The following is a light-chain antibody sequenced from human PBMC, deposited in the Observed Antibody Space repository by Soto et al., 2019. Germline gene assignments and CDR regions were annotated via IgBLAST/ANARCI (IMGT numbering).Light chain of an antibody. CDR1: RSINSRY. CDR3: QQYGYSPHT. J-gene: IGKJ2*01. Sequence: EIILTQSPDTRSLSLGERATLSCRASRSINSRYLAWYQQKHGQAPRLLIYAASSRATGIPDRFSGSGSGTDFTLTITRLEPEDFAVYYCQQYGYSPHTFGQGTNLEIK. V-gene: IGKV3-20*01. CDR2: AAS.